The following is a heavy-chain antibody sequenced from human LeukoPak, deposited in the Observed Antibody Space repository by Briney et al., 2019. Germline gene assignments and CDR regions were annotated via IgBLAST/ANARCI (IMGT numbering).Heavy chain of an antibody. Sequence: SGGSLRLSCAASGFTFSSYGIHWVRQAPGKGLEWVAFIRYDGSNKYYADSVKGRFTISRDNSKNTLYLQMNSLRAEDTAVYYCAKDQHSAKKTPFDYWGQGTLVTVSS. CDR2: IRYDGSNK. CDR1: GFTFSSYG. CDR3: AKDQHSAKKTPFDY. V-gene: IGHV3-30*02. J-gene: IGHJ4*02.